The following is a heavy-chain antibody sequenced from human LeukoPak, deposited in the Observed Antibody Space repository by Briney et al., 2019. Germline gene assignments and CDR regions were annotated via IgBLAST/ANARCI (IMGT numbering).Heavy chain of an antibody. J-gene: IGHJ6*02. CDR1: GGSISSGGYY. D-gene: IGHD3-9*01. CDR2: IYYSGST. Sequence: PSQTLSLTCTVSGGSISSGGYYWSWIRQHPGKGLEWIGYIYYSGSTYYNPSLKSRVTISVDTSKNQFSLKLSSVTAADTAVYYCARARDKYYDILDWSYHYYGMDVWGQGTTVTVSS. CDR3: ARARDKYYDILDWSYHYYGMDV. V-gene: IGHV4-31*03.